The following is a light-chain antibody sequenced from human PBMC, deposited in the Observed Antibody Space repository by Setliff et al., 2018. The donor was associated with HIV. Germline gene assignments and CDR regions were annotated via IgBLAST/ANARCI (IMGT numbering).Light chain of an antibody. CDR2: EVT. CDR1: NGDIGAYNY. J-gene: IGLJ1*01. CDR3: ASYTSSSTYV. V-gene: IGLV2-14*01. Sequence: QSVLTQPASVSGSPGQSMTISCTGTNGDIGAYNYVSWYQQHPGKAPQLLIYEVTNRPSGVSSRFSGSKSGDTASLTISGLQTEDEADYYCASYTSSSTYVLGTGTKVTVL.